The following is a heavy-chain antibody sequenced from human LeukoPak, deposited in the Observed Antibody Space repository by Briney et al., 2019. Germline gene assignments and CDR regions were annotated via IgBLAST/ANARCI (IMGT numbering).Heavy chain of an antibody. CDR1: GGTFSIYA. CDR3: ARGVVIAQGDAFDI. CDR2: IVPICGTA. D-gene: IGHD2-21*01. Sequence: ASVKVSCKASGGTFSIYAISWGRQAPGQGLEWMGGIVPICGTANYAQKFQGRVTITADGSTSTAYMELSSLKSEDTAVYYCARGVVIAQGDAFDIWGQGTMVTVSS. V-gene: IGHV1-69*01. J-gene: IGHJ3*02.